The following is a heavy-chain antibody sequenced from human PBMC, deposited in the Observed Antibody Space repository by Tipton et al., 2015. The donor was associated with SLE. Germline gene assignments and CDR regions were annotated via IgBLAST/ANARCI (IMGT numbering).Heavy chain of an antibody. CDR2: ISSSSSTI. CDR3: ASYSSTFGY. D-gene: IGHD6-13*01. V-gene: IGHV3-48*01. Sequence: SLRLSCAASGFTFSSYSMNWVRQAPGKGLEWVSSISSSSSTIDYADSVKGRFTISRDDAKNSLYLQMNSLRAEDTAVYYCASYSSTFGYWGQGTLVTVSS. J-gene: IGHJ4*02. CDR1: GFTFSSYS.